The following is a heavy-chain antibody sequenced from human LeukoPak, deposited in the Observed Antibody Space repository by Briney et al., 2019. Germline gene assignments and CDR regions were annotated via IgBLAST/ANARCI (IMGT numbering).Heavy chain of an antibody. V-gene: IGHV1-69*13. Sequence: WASVKVSCKASGGTFSSYAISWVRQAAGQGLEWMGGIIPIFGTANYAQKFQGRVTITADESTSTAYMELSSLRSEDTAVYYCARALYSSGWYWYYFDYWGQGTLVTVSS. CDR1: GGTFSSYA. D-gene: IGHD6-19*01. J-gene: IGHJ4*02. CDR3: ARALYSSGWYWYYFDY. CDR2: IIPIFGTA.